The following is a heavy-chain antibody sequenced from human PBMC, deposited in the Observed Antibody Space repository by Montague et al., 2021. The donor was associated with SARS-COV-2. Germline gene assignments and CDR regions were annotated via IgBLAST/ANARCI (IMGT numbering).Heavy chain of an antibody. CDR3: ARACYGPDAFDI. J-gene: IGHJ3*02. V-gene: IGHV4-59*01. CDR1: GGSISSYS. CDR2: IHYSGST. Sequence: SETLSLTCTVSGGSISSYSWSWIRQPPGKGLEWIGYIHYSGSTNYNPSLKSRVTISLDTSKNQFSLKLNSVTAADTAVYYCARACYGPDAFDIWGQGTMVTVSS. D-gene: IGHD5-18*01.